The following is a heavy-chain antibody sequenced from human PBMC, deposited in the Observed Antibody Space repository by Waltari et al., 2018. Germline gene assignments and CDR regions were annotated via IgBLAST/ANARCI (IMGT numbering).Heavy chain of an antibody. CDR1: GLRFSSYG. V-gene: IGHV3-30*02. Sequence: QVQLVESGGGLVRPGWSLRTSCAGSGLRFSSYGMPWVRQAPGHGLEWLAFIQVDALNKYYADSLKGRFTVSRDDSENALYLQMNSLRGDDTAVYYCARGTHYSFEYWGLGTLVTVSS. CDR3: ARGTHYSFEY. J-gene: IGHJ4*02. CDR2: IQVDALNK.